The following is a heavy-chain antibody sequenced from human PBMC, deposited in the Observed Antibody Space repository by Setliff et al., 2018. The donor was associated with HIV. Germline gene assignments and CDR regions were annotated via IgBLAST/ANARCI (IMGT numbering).Heavy chain of an antibody. CDR1: GGSISNHY. D-gene: IGHD6-19*01. J-gene: IGHJ4*02. Sequence: SETLSLTCSVSGGSISNHYWSWIRQPPGKGLEWIGYIYYTGSTNYNPSLRGRXXISVDTSKKQFSLKLSSVTAADTAVYFCARETRSGWYDLAYWGQGTLVTVSS. V-gene: IGHV4-59*11. CDR3: ARETRSGWYDLAY. CDR2: IYYTGST.